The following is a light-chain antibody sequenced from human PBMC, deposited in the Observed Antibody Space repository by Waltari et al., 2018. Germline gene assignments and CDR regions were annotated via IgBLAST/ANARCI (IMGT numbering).Light chain of an antibody. CDR2: EGN. V-gene: IGLV2-23*03. J-gene: IGLJ2*01. CDR1: SSDFDSYNL. Sequence: QSALTQPASVSGSPGQSINISCSGSSSDFDSYNLVTWYQQHPGKVPKLILYEGNKRPSGVSNRFSGSKSGDTASLTISGLQAEDEAAYYCCSYVTSRTFVFGGGTKVSVL. CDR3: CSYVTSRTFV.